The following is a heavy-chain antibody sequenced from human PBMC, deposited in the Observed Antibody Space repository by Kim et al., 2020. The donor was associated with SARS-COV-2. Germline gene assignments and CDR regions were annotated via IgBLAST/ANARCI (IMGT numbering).Heavy chain of an antibody. J-gene: IGHJ4*02. D-gene: IGHD3-22*01. CDR3: ARVYNTYYYDSRYFDY. V-gene: IGHV4-34*01. Sequence: SLKSRVTISVDTSKNQFSLKLSSVTAADTAVYYCARVYNTYYYDSRYFDYWGQGTLVTVSS.